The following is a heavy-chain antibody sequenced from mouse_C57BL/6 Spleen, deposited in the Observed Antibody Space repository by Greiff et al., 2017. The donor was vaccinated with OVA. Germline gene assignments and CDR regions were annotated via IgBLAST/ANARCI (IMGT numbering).Heavy chain of an antibody. CDR1: GFTFSDYG. CDR3: ARLDGNYDYFDY. D-gene: IGHD2-1*01. Sequence: EVKVEESGGGLVKPGGSLKLSCAASGFTFSDYGMHWVRQAPEKGLEWVAYISSGSSTIYYADTVKGRFTISRDNAKNTLFLQMTSLRSEDTAMYYCARLDGNYDYFDYWGQGTTLTVSS. CDR2: ISSGSSTI. V-gene: IGHV5-17*01. J-gene: IGHJ2*01.